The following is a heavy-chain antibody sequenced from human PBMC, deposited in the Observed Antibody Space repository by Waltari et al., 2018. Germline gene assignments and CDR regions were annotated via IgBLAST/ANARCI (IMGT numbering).Heavy chain of an antibody. CDR3: ARGGPAIFGVLITKRFDY. CDR2: INPNSGGT. Sequence: QVQLVQSGAEVKKPGASVKVSCTASGYTFTDYYMHWVRQAPGQGLECMGRINPNSGGTNYTQKVQGRVTMTRDTSISTAYIELSRLRSDDTAVYYCARGGPAIFGVLITKRFDYWGQGTLVTVSS. J-gene: IGHJ4*02. CDR1: GYTFTDYY. D-gene: IGHD3-3*01. V-gene: IGHV1-2*06.